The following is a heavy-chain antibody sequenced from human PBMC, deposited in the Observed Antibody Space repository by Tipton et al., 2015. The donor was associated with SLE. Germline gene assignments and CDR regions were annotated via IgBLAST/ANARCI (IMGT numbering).Heavy chain of an antibody. D-gene: IGHD4-17*01. V-gene: IGHV4-61*02. CDR3: ARFQPIGDFDY. CDR1: GDSISSGTYY. Sequence: TLSLTCTVSGDSISSGTYYWSWIRQPAGRQLEWIGRIDTSGSTNYSPSLESRVTISVDPSKNQFSLSLRSVTAADTAVYYCARFQPIGDFDYWGQGTLVTVSS. J-gene: IGHJ4*02. CDR2: IDTSGST.